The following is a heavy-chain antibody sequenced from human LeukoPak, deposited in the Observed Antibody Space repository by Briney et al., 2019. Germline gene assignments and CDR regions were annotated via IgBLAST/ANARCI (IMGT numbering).Heavy chain of an antibody. V-gene: IGHV3-48*01. CDR1: GFTFSSYS. Sequence: GGSLRLSCAASGFTFSSYSMNWVRQAPGKGLEWVSYISSSSSTIYYADSVKGRFTISRDNAKNSLYLQMNSLRAEDTAVYYCARGRVEPYDFWSGYAYYYYYMDVWGKGTTVTVSS. J-gene: IGHJ6*03. D-gene: IGHD3-3*01. CDR3: ARGRVEPYDFWSGYAYYYYYMDV. CDR2: ISSSSSTI.